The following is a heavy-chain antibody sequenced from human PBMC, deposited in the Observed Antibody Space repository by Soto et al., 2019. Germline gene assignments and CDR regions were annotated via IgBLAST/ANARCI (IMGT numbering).Heavy chain of an antibody. J-gene: IGHJ6*02. Sequence: SETLSLTCTVSGGSISSYYWSWIRQPPGKGLEWIGYIYYSGSTNYNPSLKSRVTISVDTSKNQFSLKLSSVTAADTAVYYCARRRRFTKVYYGMDVWGQGTTVTVSS. CDR1: GGSISSYY. V-gene: IGHV4-59*08. D-gene: IGHD2-8*01. CDR3: ARRRRFTKVYYGMDV. CDR2: IYYSGST.